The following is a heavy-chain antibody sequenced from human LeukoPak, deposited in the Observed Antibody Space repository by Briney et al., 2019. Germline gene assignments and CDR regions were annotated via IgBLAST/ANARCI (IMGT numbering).Heavy chain of an antibody. Sequence: ASVKVSCKASGYTFTSYGISWVRQAPGQGLEWMGWISAYNGNTNYAQKLQGRVTMTTDTSTSTAYMELRSLRSDDTAVYYCARVLRYFDWLYDYYYYMDVWGKGTTVTISS. CDR3: ARVLRYFDWLYDYYYYMDV. J-gene: IGHJ6*03. CDR2: ISAYNGNT. V-gene: IGHV1-18*01. CDR1: GYTFTSYG. D-gene: IGHD3-9*01.